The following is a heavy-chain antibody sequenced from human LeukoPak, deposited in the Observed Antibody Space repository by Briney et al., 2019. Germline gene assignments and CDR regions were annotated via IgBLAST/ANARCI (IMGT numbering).Heavy chain of an antibody. Sequence: SQTLSLTCTVSGGSISSGDYYWSWIRQPPGKGLEWIGYIYYSGSTYYNPSLKSRVTISVDTSKNQFSLKLSSVTAADTAVYYCARDLLNEGNHLDYWGQGTLVTVSS. CDR3: ARDLLNEGNHLDY. CDR2: IYYSGST. CDR1: GGSISSGDYY. J-gene: IGHJ4*02. D-gene: IGHD4-23*01. V-gene: IGHV4-30-4*01.